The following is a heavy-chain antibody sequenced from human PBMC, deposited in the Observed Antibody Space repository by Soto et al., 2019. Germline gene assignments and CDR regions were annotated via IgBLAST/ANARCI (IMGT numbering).Heavy chain of an antibody. CDR1: GFTFSSYA. J-gene: IGHJ6*02. V-gene: IGHV3-30-3*01. CDR3: ARDRVYYYGSGSYYYYGMDV. Sequence: GGSLRLSCAASGFTFSSYAMHWVRQAPGKGLEWVAVISYDGSNKYYADSVKGRFTISRDNSKNTLYLQMNSLRAEDTAVYYGARDRVYYYGSGSYYYYGMDVWGQGTTVTVSS. CDR2: ISYDGSNK. D-gene: IGHD3-10*01.